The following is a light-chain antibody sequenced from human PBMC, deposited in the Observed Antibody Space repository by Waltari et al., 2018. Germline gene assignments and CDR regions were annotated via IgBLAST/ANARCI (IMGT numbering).Light chain of an antibody. CDR1: PSDIGSPTI. CDR3: CSYAGSTTWV. CDR2: DVN. V-gene: IGLV2-23*02. Sequence: QSALTQPASMSGSPGQSITAPCTRAPSDIGSPTIVSWYQQHPGKAPKLILYDVNRRPSGVSDRFSGSKSGITASLTISGLQAEDEADYYCCSYAGSTTWVFGGGTKLTVL. J-gene: IGLJ3*02.